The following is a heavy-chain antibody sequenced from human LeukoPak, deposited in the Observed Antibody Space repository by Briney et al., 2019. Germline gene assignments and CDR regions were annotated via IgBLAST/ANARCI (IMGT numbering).Heavy chain of an antibody. CDR3: ARGGWSLDL. CDR1: GGSMTGSY. V-gene: IGHV4-59*01. D-gene: IGHD1-26*01. J-gene: IGHJ2*01. CDR2: IYYSGTT. Sequence: SETLSLTCTVSGGSMTGSYWSWIRQPPGKGLEWIGYIYYSGTTNYNPPLKSRVTISVDTSKNQFSLKLTSETAADTAVYFCARGGWSLDLWGRGTLVAVSS.